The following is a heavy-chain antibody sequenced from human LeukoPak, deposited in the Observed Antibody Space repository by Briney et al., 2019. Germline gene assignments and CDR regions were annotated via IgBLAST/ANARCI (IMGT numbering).Heavy chain of an antibody. CDR1: GFTVSSNY. CDR3: ARGPDQRGITIFGVVISD. CDR2: IYSGGST. V-gene: IGHV3-66*01. Sequence: GSLRLSCAASGFTVSSNYMSWVRQAPGKGLEWVSVIYSGGSTYYADSVKGRFTISRDNSKSTLYLQMNSLRAEDTAVYYCARGPDQRGITIFGVVISDWGQGTLVTVSS. D-gene: IGHD3-3*01. J-gene: IGHJ4*02.